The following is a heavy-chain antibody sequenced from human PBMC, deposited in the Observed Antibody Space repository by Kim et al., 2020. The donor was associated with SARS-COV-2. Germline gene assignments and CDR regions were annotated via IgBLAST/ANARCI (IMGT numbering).Heavy chain of an antibody. CDR2: T. V-gene: IGHV3-53*01. D-gene: IGHD5-12*01. J-gene: IGHJ4*02. CDR3: ARGAGSSDY. Sequence: TFTADSVKGRFTISRDNSNNLLFLKTNSVGADGTAVYYCARGAGSSDYWGQGTLVTVSS.